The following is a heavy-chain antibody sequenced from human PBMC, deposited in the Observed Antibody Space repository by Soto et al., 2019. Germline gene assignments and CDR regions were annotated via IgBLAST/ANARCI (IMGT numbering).Heavy chain of an antibody. CDR1: GYGVPSTRAA. CDR3: TREHGSGYSDY. D-gene: IGHD3-22*01. V-gene: IGHV6-1*01. Sequence: SQTLSLTCAISGYGVPSTRAALNLLRHSPSRGLEWLGRTFYRSKWYYHYAVSVESRITINPDTSKNQFSLQLTSVTPEDTAVYYCTREHGSGYSDYWGQGTLVTVSS. J-gene: IGHJ4*01. CDR2: TFYRSKWYY.